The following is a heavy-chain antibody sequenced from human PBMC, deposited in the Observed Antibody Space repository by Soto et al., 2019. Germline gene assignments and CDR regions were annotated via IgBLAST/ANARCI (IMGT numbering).Heavy chain of an antibody. V-gene: IGHV3-30*18. CDR1: GFTFSSYG. Sequence: QVQLVESGGGVVQPGRSLRLSCAASGFTFSSYGMHWVRQAPGKGLEWVAVISYDGSDKYYADSVQGRFTISRDNSNNTLYRQMDILRGEGTAVYYCAKGLGVATTYFQHWGRGTLVTVSS. D-gene: IGHD2-15*01. J-gene: IGHJ1*01. CDR3: AKGLGVATTYFQH. CDR2: ISYDGSDK.